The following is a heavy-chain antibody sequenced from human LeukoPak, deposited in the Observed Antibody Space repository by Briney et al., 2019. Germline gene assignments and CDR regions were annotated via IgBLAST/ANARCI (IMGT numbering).Heavy chain of an antibody. CDR1: GGSFSGYY. V-gene: IGHV4-34*01. CDR3: ARERGRWDFDY. CDR2: INHSGST. Sequence: PSETLSLTCAVYGGSFSGYYWSWIRQPPGKGLEWIGEINHSGSTNYNPSLKCRVTISVDTSKNQFSLKLSSVTAADTAVYYCARERGRWDFDYWGQGTLVTVSS. D-gene: IGHD1-26*01. J-gene: IGHJ4*02.